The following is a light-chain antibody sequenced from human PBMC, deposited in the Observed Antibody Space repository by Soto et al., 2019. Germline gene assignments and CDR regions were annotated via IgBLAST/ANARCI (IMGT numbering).Light chain of an antibody. CDR1: SSNIGSNT. CDR3: AAWDDSLSTWV. Sequence: QSVLTQPPSASGTPGQRVTISCSGSSSNIGSNTVNWYQQLPGTAPKLLTFINDQRPSGVPDRFSGSKSGTSASLAISGLHSEDEADYYCAAWDDSLSTWVFGGGTKLTVL. CDR2: IND. J-gene: IGLJ3*02. V-gene: IGLV1-44*01.